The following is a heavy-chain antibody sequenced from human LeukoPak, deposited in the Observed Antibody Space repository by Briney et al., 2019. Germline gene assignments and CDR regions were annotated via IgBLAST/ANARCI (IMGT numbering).Heavy chain of an antibody. V-gene: IGHV3-30*18. J-gene: IGHJ4*02. Sequence: PGGSLRLSCAASGFTFSSYGMHWVRQAPGKGLEWVAVISYDGSNKYYADSVKGRFTISRDNSKNTLYLQMNSLRAEDTAVYYCAKAEGLGSSSWRSTVDYWGQGTLVTVSS. D-gene: IGHD6-13*01. CDR1: GFTFSSYG. CDR3: AKAEGLGSSSWRSTVDY. CDR2: ISYDGSNK.